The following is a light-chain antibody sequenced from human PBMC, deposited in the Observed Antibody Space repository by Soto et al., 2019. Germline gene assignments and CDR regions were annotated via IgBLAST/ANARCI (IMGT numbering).Light chain of an antibody. V-gene: IGLV2-23*01. J-gene: IGLJ1*01. CDR1: SSYVGSYDF. CDR2: EGS. CDR3: CSYAGHSTYV. Sequence: QSVLTQPASVSASPGQSITIPCTGSSSYVGSYDFVSWYQQHPGKAPKLMIYEGSKRSSGVSNRFSGSKSGNTASLTISGLQGEDEADYHCCSYAGHSTYVFGTGTKVTVL.